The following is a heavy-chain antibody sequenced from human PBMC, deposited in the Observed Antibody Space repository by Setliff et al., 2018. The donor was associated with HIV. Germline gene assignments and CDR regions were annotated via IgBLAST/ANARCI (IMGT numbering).Heavy chain of an antibody. D-gene: IGHD2-15*01. Sequence: ASVKVSCKASGGTFSSYAISWVRQAPGQGLEWMGGIIPIFGTANYAQKFQGRVTITADKSPSKAYMELSSLRTEDTAVYYCARGLGRLYCSGGSCRVWFDPWGQGTLVTVSS. J-gene: IGHJ5*02. CDR2: IIPIFGTA. V-gene: IGHV1-69*06. CDR1: GGTFSSYA. CDR3: ARGLGRLYCSGGSCRVWFDP.